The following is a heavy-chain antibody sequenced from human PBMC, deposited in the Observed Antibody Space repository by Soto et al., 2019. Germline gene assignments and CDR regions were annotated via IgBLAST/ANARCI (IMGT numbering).Heavy chain of an antibody. CDR3: ARDISGAGVPNYYYYGMDV. V-gene: IGHV3-30-3*01. J-gene: IGHJ6*02. CDR1: GFTFSSYA. CDR2: ISYDGSNK. D-gene: IGHD3-10*01. Sequence: QVQLVESGGGVVQPGRSLRLSCAASGFTFSSYAMHWVRQAPGKGLEWVAVISYDGSNKYYADSVKGRFTISRDNSKNKLYLQMSSLRAEDTAVYYCARDISGAGVPNYYYYGMDVWGQGTTVTVSS.